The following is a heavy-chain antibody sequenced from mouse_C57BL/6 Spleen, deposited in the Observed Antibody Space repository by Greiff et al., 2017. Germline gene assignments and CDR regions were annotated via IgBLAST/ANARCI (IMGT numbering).Heavy chain of an antibody. V-gene: IGHV5-6*01. CDR1: GFTFSSYG. Sequence: EVQLVESGGDLVKPGGSLKLSCAASGFTFSSYGMPWVRQTPDKRLEWVATISSGGSYTYYPDSVKGRFTISRDNAKNTLYLQMSSLKSEDTAMYYCTSGGSLDYWGQGTTLTGSS. CDR3: TSGGSLDY. J-gene: IGHJ2*01. CDR2: ISSGGSYT.